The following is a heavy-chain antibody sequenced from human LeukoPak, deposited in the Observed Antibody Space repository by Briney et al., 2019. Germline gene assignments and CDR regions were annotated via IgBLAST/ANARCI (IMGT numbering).Heavy chain of an antibody. CDR2: VYYSGST. J-gene: IGHJ6*04. CDR3: ARSLRGYSGLGV. V-gene: IGHV4-59*08. D-gene: IGHD5-12*01. CDR1: GASISSYY. Sequence: PSETLSLTCTVSGASISSYYWTWIRQPPGKGLEYIGYVYYSGSTNYNPSLKSRVTISLDTSKNQFSLKLSSVTAADTAVYYCARSLRGYSGLGVWGKGTTVTISS.